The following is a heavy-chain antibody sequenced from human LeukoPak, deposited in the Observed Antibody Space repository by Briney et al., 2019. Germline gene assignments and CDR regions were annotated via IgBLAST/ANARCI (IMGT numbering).Heavy chain of an antibody. J-gene: IGHJ4*02. V-gene: IGHV3-30*04. CDR2: ISYDGSNK. CDR1: GFTFSSYA. D-gene: IGHD6-19*01. Sequence: PGRSLRLSCAASGFTFSSYAMHWVRQAPGKGLEWVAVISYDGSNKYYADSVKGRFTISRDNSKNTLYLQMNSLRAEDTAVYYCARVYPVAGTPLPDYWGQGTLVTVSS. CDR3: ARVYPVAGTPLPDY.